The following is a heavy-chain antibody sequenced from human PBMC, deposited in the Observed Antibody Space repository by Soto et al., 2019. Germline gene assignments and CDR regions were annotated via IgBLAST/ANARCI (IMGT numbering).Heavy chain of an antibody. V-gene: IGHV4-31*03. Sequence: SETLSLTCTVSGGSISSGGYYWSWIRQHPGKGLEWIGYIYYSGSTYYNPSLKSRVTISVDTSKNQFSLKLSSVTAADTAVYYCARGVEMATIGAFDIWGQGTMVTVSS. D-gene: IGHD5-12*01. CDR3: ARGVEMATIGAFDI. J-gene: IGHJ3*02. CDR1: GGSISSGGYY. CDR2: IYYSGST.